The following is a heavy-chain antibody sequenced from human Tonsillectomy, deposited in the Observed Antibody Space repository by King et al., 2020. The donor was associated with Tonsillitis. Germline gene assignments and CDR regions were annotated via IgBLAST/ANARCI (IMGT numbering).Heavy chain of an antibody. Sequence: VQLQESGPGLVKPSETLSLTCTVSGGSISSYYWSWIRQPPGKGLEWIGYIYYSGSTNYNPSLKSRVTISLDPSKNHFSLKLMSVTAADTAVYYCARISKGAAATRAPDYWGPGTLVTVSS. CDR3: ARISKGAAATRAPDY. CDR2: IYYSGST. CDR1: GGSISSYY. V-gene: IGHV4-59*01. D-gene: IGHD6-13*01. J-gene: IGHJ4*02.